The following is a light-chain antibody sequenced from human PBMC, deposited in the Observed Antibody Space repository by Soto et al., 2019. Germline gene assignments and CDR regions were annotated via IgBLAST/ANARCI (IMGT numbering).Light chain of an antibody. CDR3: HQYNTWPPWT. CDR1: QSVSSN. Sequence: EIVMTQSPATLSVSPGERATLSCRASQSVSSNLDWYQQKPGQAPRLLIYGASTRATGIPARFSGSGSGTEFTLTISSLQSEDFAVYYCHQYNTWPPWTFGPGTTVDIX. J-gene: IGKJ1*01. V-gene: IGKV3-15*01. CDR2: GAS.